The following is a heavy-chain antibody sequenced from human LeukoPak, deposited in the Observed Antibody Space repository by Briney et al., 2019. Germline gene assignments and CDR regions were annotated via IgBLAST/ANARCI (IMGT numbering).Heavy chain of an antibody. V-gene: IGHV1-24*01. CDR2: FDPEDGET. CDR3: ARDFIGDYGAPATYGFDY. J-gene: IGHJ4*02. Sequence: ASVKVSCKVSGYTLTELSMHWVRQAPGKGLEWMGGFDPEDGETIYAQKFQGRVTMTEDTSTDTAYMELSSLRSEDTAVYYCARDFIGDYGAPATYGFDYWGQGTLVTVSS. D-gene: IGHD4-17*01. CDR1: GYTLTELS.